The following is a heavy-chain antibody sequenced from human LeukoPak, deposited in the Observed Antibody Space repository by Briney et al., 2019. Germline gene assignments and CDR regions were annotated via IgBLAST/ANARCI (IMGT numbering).Heavy chain of an antibody. D-gene: IGHD3-10*01. CDR2: INHSGST. J-gene: IGHJ4*02. CDR3: ARAQYYGSGSYYGY. CDR1: GGSFSGYY. Sequence: PSETLSLTCAVYGGSFSGYYWSWIRQPPGKGLEWIGEINHSGSTNYNPSLKSRVTISVDTSKNQFSLKLSSVTAADTAVYYCARAQYYGSGSYYGYWGQGTLVTVSS. V-gene: IGHV4-34*01.